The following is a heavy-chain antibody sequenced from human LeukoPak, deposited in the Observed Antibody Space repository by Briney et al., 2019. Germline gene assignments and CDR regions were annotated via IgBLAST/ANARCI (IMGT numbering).Heavy chain of an antibody. J-gene: IGHJ5*02. CDR2: IIPIFGTA. D-gene: IGHD3-16*02. V-gene: IGHV1-69*01. CDR3: ARGPLSDVWGSYRPGRNTAKTSNWFDP. CDR1: GGTFSSYA. Sequence: ASVKVSCKASGGTFSSYAISWVRQAPGQGLEWMGGIIPIFGTANYAQKFQGRVTITADESTSTAYMELSSLRSEDTAVYYCARGPLSDVWGSYRPGRNTAKTSNWFDPWGQGTLVTVSS.